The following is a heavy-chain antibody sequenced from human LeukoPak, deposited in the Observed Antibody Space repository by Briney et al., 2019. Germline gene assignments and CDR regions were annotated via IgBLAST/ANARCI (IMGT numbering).Heavy chain of an antibody. CDR1: GFTFSSYW. Sequence: GGSLRLSCAASGFTFSSYWMSWVRQAPGKGLEWVANIKQDGSEKYYVDSVKGRLTISRDNAKNSLYLQMNSLRAEDTAVYYCARGPPSTRYCSSTSCYLVYWGQGTLVTVSS. J-gene: IGHJ4*02. CDR2: IKQDGSEK. D-gene: IGHD2-2*01. CDR3: ARGPPSTRYCSSTSCYLVY. V-gene: IGHV3-7*03.